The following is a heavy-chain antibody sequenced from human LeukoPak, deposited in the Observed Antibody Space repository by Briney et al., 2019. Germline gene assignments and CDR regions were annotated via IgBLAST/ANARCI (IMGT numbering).Heavy chain of an antibody. J-gene: IGHJ4*02. CDR2: TRHKPNSYTT. Sequence: PGGSLRLSCAASGFSFSDLYMDWVRQAPGKGLEWVGRTRHKPNSYTTEYAASVKGRFTISRDDSKNSLYLQMNSLKIEDTAVYYCVRDFYESSGSTYYFDYWGQGTLLTVSS. V-gene: IGHV3-72*01. CDR1: GFSFSDLY. CDR3: VRDFYESSGSTYYFDY. D-gene: IGHD3-22*01.